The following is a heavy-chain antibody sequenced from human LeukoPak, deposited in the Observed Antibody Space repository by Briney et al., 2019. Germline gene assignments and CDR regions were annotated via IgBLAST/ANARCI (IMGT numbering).Heavy chain of an antibody. CDR2: ITQDGSEK. D-gene: IGHD2-15*01. CDR3: AKLYCSGGSCYSDSLYFDY. CDR1: GFTFSSYW. Sequence: GGSLRLSCAASGFTFSSYWMSWVRQAPGKGLEWVANITQDGSEKYYVDSVKGRFTISRDNAKNSLYLQMNSLRAEDTAVYYCAKLYCSGGSCYSDSLYFDYWGQGTVVTVSS. V-gene: IGHV3-7*01. J-gene: IGHJ4*02.